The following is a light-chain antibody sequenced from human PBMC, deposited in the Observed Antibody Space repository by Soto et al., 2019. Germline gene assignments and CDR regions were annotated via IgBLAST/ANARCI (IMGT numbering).Light chain of an antibody. J-gene: IGLJ1*01. V-gene: IGLV2-11*01. Sequence: QSALTQPRSVSGSPGQSVTISCTGTSSDVGGYNYVSWYQQHLGKAPKLMIYDVSKRPSGVPDRFSGSKSGNTASLTISGLQAEDEADYYCCSYAGSYTFGYVFGTGTKVTVL. CDR3: CSYAGSYTFGYV. CDR2: DVS. CDR1: SSDVGGYNY.